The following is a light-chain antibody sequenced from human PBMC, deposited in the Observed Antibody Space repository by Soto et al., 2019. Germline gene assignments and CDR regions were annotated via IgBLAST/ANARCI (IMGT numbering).Light chain of an antibody. J-gene: IGKJ1*01. V-gene: IGKV2-24*01. CDR2: KIS. CDR3: MQTRQSPWT. CDR1: KILVHSDGDTS. Sequence: EIVMTPTPLSSPVTLGQPASISCRSNKILVHSDGDTSLSWLQQRPGQPTRLLIYKISNRFSGVPDRFSGSGSGTDLTLHISRVEGEDAGVYYCMQTRQSPWTFGQGTTVEI.